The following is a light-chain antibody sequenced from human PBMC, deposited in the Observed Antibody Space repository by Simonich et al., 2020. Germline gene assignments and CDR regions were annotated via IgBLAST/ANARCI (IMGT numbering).Light chain of an antibody. V-gene: IGLV2-14*01. CDR2: DVS. Sequence: QSALTQPPSASGSPGQSVTISCTGTSSDVGGYNYVSRYQQHPGKAPKLMIYDVSKRPSGVSNRSSGSKSGNTASLTISGLQAEDEADYYCSSYTSSSTLVFGGGTKLTVL. J-gene: IGLJ3*02. CDR1: SSDVGGYNY. CDR3: SSYTSSSTLV.